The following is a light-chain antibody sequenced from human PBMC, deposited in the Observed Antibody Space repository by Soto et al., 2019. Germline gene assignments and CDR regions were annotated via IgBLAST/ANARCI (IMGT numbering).Light chain of an antibody. CDR2: ATS. CDR3: QQSYSSPFT. V-gene: IGKV1-39*01. J-gene: IGKJ3*01. CDR1: QTLSRN. Sequence: DVPMTQSPSSLSAFVGDRVTITCRANQTLSRNLNWYQQKPGKAPRLLIFATSYLNDGVPSRFAGSVSGTDFTLTISSLLPDDFATYYCQQSYSSPFTFGPGTTVDAK.